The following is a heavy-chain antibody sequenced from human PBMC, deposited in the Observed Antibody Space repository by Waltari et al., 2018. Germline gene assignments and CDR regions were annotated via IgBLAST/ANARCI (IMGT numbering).Heavy chain of an antibody. CDR1: GGSISSSSYY. J-gene: IGHJ3*02. D-gene: IGHD3-10*02. CDR3: AIATTMLGAFDI. Sequence: QLQLQESGPGLVKPSETLSLTCTVSGGSISSSSYYWGWIRQPPGKGLEWIGSIYYSGSTYYNPSLKSRVTISVDTSKNQFSLKLSSVTAADTAVYYCAIATTMLGAFDIWGQGTMVTVSS. V-gene: IGHV4-39*07. CDR2: IYYSGST.